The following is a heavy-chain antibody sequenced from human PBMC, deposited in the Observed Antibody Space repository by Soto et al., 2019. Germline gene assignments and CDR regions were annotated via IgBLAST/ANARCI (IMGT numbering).Heavy chain of an antibody. CDR1: GASMSSYY. CDR2: IYTGGGT. Sequence: QVQLQGSGPRLVKPSETLSLTCTVSGASMSSYYWSWVRQPAGKVLDWIGRIYTGGGTNYNPSLMSRVALSLDTSKRQFSLKLSSVAAADTAVYDCARGAVAGVDCGMDVWGQGTTVTVSS. D-gene: IGHD6-13*01. CDR3: ARGAVAGVDCGMDV. J-gene: IGHJ6*02. V-gene: IGHV4-4*07.